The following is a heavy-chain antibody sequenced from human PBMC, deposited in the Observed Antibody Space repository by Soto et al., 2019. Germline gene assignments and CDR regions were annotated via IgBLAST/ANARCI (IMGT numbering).Heavy chain of an antibody. Sequence: QVQLVESGGGVVQPGRSLRLSCAASGFTFSSYGMHWVRQAPGKGLEWVAVIWYDGSNKYYADSVKGRFIISRDNSKNTLYLQMNSLRAEDTAVYYCARERLTGGWFDPWGQGTLVTVSS. CDR2: IWYDGSNK. V-gene: IGHV3-33*01. CDR3: ARERLTGGWFDP. J-gene: IGHJ5*02. CDR1: GFTFSSYG.